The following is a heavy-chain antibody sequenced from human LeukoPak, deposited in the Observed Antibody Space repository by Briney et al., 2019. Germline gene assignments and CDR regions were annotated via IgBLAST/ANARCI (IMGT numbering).Heavy chain of an antibody. D-gene: IGHD6-6*01. J-gene: IGHJ6*02. Sequence: PGGSLRLSCAASGFTLSSNYMNWVRQAPGEGLEWVSVIYSDGSTYYADSVKGRFTISRDNAENTLYLQVNSLRVEDTAVYYCARDPRPTYYYAMDVWGQGTMVTVSS. V-gene: IGHV3-66*01. CDR1: GFTLSSNY. CDR3: ARDPRPTYYYAMDV. CDR2: IYSDGST.